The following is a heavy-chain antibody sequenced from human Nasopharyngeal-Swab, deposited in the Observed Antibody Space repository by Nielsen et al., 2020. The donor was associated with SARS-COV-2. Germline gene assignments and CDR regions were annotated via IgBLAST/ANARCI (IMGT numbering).Heavy chain of an antibody. J-gene: IGHJ6*02. CDR3: ARASYYDFWSAIRGPVYYYYYGMDV. CDR2: IWYDGSNK. CDR1: GFTFSSYG. D-gene: IGHD3-3*01. Sequence: GGSLRLSCAASGFTFSSYGMHWVRQAPGKGLEWVAVIWYDGSNKYYADSVKGRFTISRDNSKNTLYLQMNSLRAEDTAVYYCARASYYDFWSAIRGPVYYYYYGMDVWGQGTTVTVSS. V-gene: IGHV3-33*01.